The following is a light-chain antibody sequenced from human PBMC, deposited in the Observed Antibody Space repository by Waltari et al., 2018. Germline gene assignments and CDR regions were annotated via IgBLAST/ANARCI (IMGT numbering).Light chain of an antibody. CDR3: QQYDSYWT. Sequence: DIQMTQSPSTLSASLGDRVTITCRASQSVNSWVAWYQQKPGKAPKLLIFKASNLESGVPSRFSGSGSGTEFTLTISSLQPDDFATYHCQQYDSYWTFGQGTKVEIK. J-gene: IGKJ1*01. CDR1: QSVNSW. CDR2: KAS. V-gene: IGKV1-5*03.